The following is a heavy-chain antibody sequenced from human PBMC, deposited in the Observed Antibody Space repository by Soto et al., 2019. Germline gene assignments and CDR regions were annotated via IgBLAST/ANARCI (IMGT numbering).Heavy chain of an antibody. D-gene: IGHD2-15*01. J-gene: IGHJ6*02. V-gene: IGHV3-74*01. CDR3: ASVSAAQYYYGLDA. CDR1: EFSFSTYW. CDR2: IDTTWSTT. Sequence: VQLVESGGGLVQPGGSLRLSCVASEFSFSTYWMHWVRQAPGKGLMWVARIDTTWSTTTYADSVQGRFTISRDNAKNTMYLQMNSVRDEDTAIYFCASVSAAQYYYGLDAWGQGTKVTVS.